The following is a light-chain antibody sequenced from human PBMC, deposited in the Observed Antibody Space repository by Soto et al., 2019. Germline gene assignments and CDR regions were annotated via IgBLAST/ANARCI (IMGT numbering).Light chain of an antibody. CDR3: QQYGGSPRT. Sequence: EIVLTQSPGTLSLSPGDRATLSCRASESIAGTYLAWYQQKPGQAPRLLIYAASSRATGIPDKFSASGSGTDFTPTINRLGPEDFAMYYCQQYGGSPRTFGQGTKVEIK. CDR2: AAS. CDR1: ESIAGTY. V-gene: IGKV3-20*01. J-gene: IGKJ1*01.